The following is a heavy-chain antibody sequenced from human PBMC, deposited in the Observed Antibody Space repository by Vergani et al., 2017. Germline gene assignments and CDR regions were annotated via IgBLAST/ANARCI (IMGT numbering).Heavy chain of an antibody. D-gene: IGHD3-22*01. CDR2: IGTAGDT. J-gene: IGHJ4*02. CDR1: GFTFSSYD. Sequence: EVQLLESGGGLVQPGGSLRLSCAASGFTFSSYDMHWVRQATGKGLEWVSAIGTAGDTYYPGSVKGRFTISRENAKNSLYLQMNSLRARDTAVYYCARDYWGSGYDYWGQGTLVTVSS. V-gene: IGHV3-13*04. CDR3: ARDYWGSGYDY.